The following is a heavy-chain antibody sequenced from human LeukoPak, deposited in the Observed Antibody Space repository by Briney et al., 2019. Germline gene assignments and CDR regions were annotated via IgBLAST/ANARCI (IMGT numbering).Heavy chain of an antibody. CDR2: ISHSGST. Sequence: SETLSLTCAVSGGSFSGYYWSWIRQPPGKGLEWIGEISHSGSTNYSPSLKSRVTISVDTSKNQFSLNLSSVTAADTAVYYCARALVRATMVWYFNLWGRGTLVTVSS. CDR3: ARALVRATMVWYFNL. CDR1: GGSFSGYY. J-gene: IGHJ2*01. V-gene: IGHV4-34*01. D-gene: IGHD5-12*01.